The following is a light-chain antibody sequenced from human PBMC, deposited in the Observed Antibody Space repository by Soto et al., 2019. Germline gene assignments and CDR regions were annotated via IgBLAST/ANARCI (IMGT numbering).Light chain of an antibody. J-gene: IGKJ4*01. CDR3: LQYKSSTPLT. V-gene: IGKV1-5*01. CDR2: DAS. CDR1: ESISTW. Sequence: DIQMTQSPSTLSASVGDRVTITCRASESISTWLAWYQQKPGKAPKLLIFDASSLESGVPSRFSGSGSGTEFTLTISSLQPDDFAAYDCLQYKSSTPLTFGGGSKVELK.